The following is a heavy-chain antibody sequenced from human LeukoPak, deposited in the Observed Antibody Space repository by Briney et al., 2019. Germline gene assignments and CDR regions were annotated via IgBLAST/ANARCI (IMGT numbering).Heavy chain of an antibody. Sequence: QPGGSLRLSCAASGFTFSSYWMHWARQAPGKGLVWVSRINSDGSSTTYADSVKGRFTISRDNAKNTLYLQMNSLRAEDTAVYYCARAHDGSGYYLGYWGQGTLVTVSS. V-gene: IGHV3-74*03. CDR1: GFTFSSYW. D-gene: IGHD3-22*01. J-gene: IGHJ4*02. CDR3: ARAHDGSGYYLGY. CDR2: INSDGSST.